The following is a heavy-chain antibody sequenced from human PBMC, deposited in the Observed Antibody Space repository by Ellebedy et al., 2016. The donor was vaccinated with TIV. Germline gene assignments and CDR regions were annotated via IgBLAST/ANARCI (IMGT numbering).Heavy chain of an antibody. V-gene: IGHV4-4*07. CDR1: GDSLNNNY. D-gene: IGHD6-6*01. CDR2: IYSSGRT. CDR3: ARPKRSASIAYPFDL. J-gene: IGHJ3*01. Sequence: MPGGSLRLSCTVSGDSLNNNYWSWIRQPAGQGLEWIGRIYSSGRTRTNASLRSRVTMSLDTSKNQFSLRLTSVTAADTAVYYCARPKRSASIAYPFDLWGQGTMVTVSS.